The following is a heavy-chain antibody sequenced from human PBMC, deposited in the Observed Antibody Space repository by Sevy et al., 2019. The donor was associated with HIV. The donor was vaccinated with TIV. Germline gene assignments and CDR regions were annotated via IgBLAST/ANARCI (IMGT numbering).Heavy chain of an antibody. CDR2: IWYDGSNK. CDR1: GFTFSSYG. CDR3: ARDLYGDYPIDF. Sequence: GGSLRLSCAASGFTFSSYGMHWVRQAPGKGLEWVALIWYDGSNKYYADSVQGRFTISRDNSKNTQYLQMNSLRAEDTAVYYCARDLYGDYPIDFWGQGTLVTVSS. V-gene: IGHV3-33*01. D-gene: IGHD4-17*01. J-gene: IGHJ4*02.